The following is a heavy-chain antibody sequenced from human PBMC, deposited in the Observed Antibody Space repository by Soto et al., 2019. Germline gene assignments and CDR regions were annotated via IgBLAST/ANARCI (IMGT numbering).Heavy chain of an antibody. J-gene: IGHJ6*02. D-gene: IGHD6-6*01. V-gene: IGHV3-73*02. CDR2: IRSKANSYAT. CDR1: GFTFSGSA. CDR3: TRDGEGSGSSPYYYGMDV. Sequence: EVQLVESGGGLVQPGGSLKLSCAASGFTFSGSAMHWVRQASGKGLEWVGRIRSKANSYATAYAASVKGRFTISRDDSKNTAYLQMNSLKTEDTAVYYFTRDGEGSGSSPYYYGMDVWGQGTTVTVSS.